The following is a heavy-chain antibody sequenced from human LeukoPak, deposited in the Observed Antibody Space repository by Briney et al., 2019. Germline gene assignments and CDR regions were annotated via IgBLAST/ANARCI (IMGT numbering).Heavy chain of an antibody. CDR2: INPNSGGT. Sequence: ASVKVSCKASGYTFTGYYMHWVRQAPGQGLEWMGWINPNSGGTNYAQKFQGRVTMTRDTSISTAYMELSRLRSDDTAVYYCARIRTIFGVVRQGFDAWGQGTLVTVSS. D-gene: IGHD3-3*01. V-gene: IGHV1-2*02. CDR3: ARIRTIFGVVRQGFDA. CDR1: GYTFTGYY. J-gene: IGHJ5*02.